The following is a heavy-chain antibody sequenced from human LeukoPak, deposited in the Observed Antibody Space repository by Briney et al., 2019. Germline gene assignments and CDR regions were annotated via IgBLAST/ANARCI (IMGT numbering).Heavy chain of an antibody. J-gene: IGHJ6*02. V-gene: IGHV1-2*06. Sequence: ASVKVSCKVSGYTLTELSMHWVRQAPGQGLEWMGRINPNSGGTNYAQKFQGRVTMTRDTSISTAYMELSRLRSDDTAVYYCARDREWLADYYYGMDVWGQGTTVTVSS. D-gene: IGHD6-19*01. CDR2: INPNSGGT. CDR1: GYTLTELS. CDR3: ARDREWLADYYYGMDV.